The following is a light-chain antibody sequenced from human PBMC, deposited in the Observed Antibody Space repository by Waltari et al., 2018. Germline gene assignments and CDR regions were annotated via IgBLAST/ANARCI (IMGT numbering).Light chain of an antibody. V-gene: IGKV3-15*01. CDR3: QQYNNWPPGT. CDR2: DAS. Sequence: EIVMTQSPVTLSVSPGERATLSCRASQSVSSKLAWFQQKPGQSPRLLIYDASTRATGIPARFSGSGSGTEFTLTISSLQSEDFAVYYCQQYNNWPPGTFGGGTKVEIK. CDR1: QSVSSK. J-gene: IGKJ4*01.